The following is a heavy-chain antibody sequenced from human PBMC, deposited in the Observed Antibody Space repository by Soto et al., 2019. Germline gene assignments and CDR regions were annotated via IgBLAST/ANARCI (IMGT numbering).Heavy chain of an antibody. CDR3: ARTSLLWFGELLDY. Sequence: SETLSLTCTVSGGSISSYYWSWIRQPPGKGLEWIGYIYYSGSTNYNPSLKSQVTISVDTSKNQFSLKLSSVTAADTAVYYCARTSLLWFGELLDYWGQGTLVTVSS. D-gene: IGHD3-10*01. CDR2: IYYSGST. CDR1: GGSISSYY. V-gene: IGHV4-59*01. J-gene: IGHJ4*02.